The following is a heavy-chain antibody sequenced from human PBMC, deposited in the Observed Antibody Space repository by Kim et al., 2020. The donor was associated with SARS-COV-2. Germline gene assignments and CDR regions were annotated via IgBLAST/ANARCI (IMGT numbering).Heavy chain of an antibody. J-gene: IGHJ6*02. Sequence: EQTCQGRVTITADESTSTAYMELSSLRSEDTAVYYCARVPRYYYYYGMDVWGQGTTVTVSS. CDR3: ARVPRYYYYYGMDV. V-gene: IGHV1-69*01.